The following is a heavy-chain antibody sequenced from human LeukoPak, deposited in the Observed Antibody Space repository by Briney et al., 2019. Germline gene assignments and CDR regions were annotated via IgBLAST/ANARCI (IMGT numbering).Heavy chain of an antibody. Sequence: PGGSLRLSCAASGFTFDDYAMHWVRQAPGKGLEWVSGISWNSGSIGYADSVKGRFTISRDNSKNTLYLQMNSLRAEDTAVYYCSHSEQVGASPPYDYWGQGTLVTVSS. CDR2: ISWNSGSI. V-gene: IGHV3-9*01. D-gene: IGHD1-26*01. CDR1: GFTFDDYA. CDR3: SHSEQVGASPPYDY. J-gene: IGHJ4*02.